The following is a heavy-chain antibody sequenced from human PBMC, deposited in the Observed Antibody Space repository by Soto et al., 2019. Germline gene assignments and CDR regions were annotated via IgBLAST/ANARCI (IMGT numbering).Heavy chain of an antibody. J-gene: IGHJ4*02. CDR2: IGGSGAIT. V-gene: IGHV3-23*01. Sequence: EVQLLESGGGLVQPGGSLRLSCRASGFSFGFSFSSYAMTWVRRAPGKGLEWVSSIGGSGAITYYADSVKGRFTVSRDNSKNTLFLQMNSLRADDTAVYHCAKDPHGDYVGAFDSWGQGTLVTVSS. CDR1: GFSFGFSFSSYA. CDR3: AKDPHGDYVGAFDS. D-gene: IGHD4-17*01.